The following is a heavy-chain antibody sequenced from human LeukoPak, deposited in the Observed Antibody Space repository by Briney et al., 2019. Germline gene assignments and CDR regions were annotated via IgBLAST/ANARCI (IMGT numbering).Heavy chain of an antibody. D-gene: IGHD3-9*01. CDR3: ASNARDILTGYFYHYYYMDV. Sequence: SETLSLTCAVYGGSFSGYYWSWIRQPPGKGLEWIGEINHSGSTNYNPSLKSRVTISVDTSKNQFSLKLSSVIAADTAVYYCASNARDILTGYFYHYYYMDVWGKGTTVTVSS. V-gene: IGHV4-34*01. CDR2: INHSGST. J-gene: IGHJ6*03. CDR1: GGSFSGYY.